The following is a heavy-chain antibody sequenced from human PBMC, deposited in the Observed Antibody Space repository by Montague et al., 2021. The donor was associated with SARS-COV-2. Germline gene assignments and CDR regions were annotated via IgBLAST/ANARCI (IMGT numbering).Heavy chain of an antibody. Sequence: SLRLSCAASGFTFSSYSMNWVRQAPGKGLEWASSISSSSSYIYYADSVKGRFTISRDNAKNSLYPQMNSLRAEDTAVYYCARGGLRYCSGGSCRTKDGMDVWGQGTTVTVSS. CDR1: GFTFSSYS. V-gene: IGHV3-21*01. CDR2: ISSSSSYI. CDR3: ARGGLRYCSGGSCRTKDGMDV. J-gene: IGHJ6*02. D-gene: IGHD2-15*01.